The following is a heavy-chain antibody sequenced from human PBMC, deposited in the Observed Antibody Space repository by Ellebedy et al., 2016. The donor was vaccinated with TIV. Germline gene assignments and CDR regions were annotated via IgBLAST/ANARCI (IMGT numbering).Heavy chain of an antibody. CDR1: GYTFTSYY. CDR3: ARDAKDGSGWAHYGMDV. Sequence: AASVKVSCKASGYTFTSYYIHWVRHAPGQGLEWMGIINPSGGSTRYAQKFQGRVTMTRDTSTSTVYMELSSLRSEDTAVYYCARDAKDGSGWAHYGMDVWGQGTTVTVSS. J-gene: IGHJ6*02. D-gene: IGHD6-19*01. V-gene: IGHV1-46*01. CDR2: INPSGGST.